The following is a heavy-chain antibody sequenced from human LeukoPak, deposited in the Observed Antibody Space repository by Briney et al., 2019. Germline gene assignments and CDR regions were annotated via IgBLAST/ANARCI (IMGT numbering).Heavy chain of an antibody. D-gene: IGHD6-6*01. CDR3: ARIAYSSSTDY. Sequence: SETLSLTCAVYGGSFSGYYWSWIRQPPGKGLEWIGSVFYSGSTYSNPSLESRLTISVDTSKNHFSLKLSSVTAADTAVYYCARIAYSSSTDYWGQGTLVTVSS. V-gene: IGHV4-34*12. CDR1: GGSFSGYY. J-gene: IGHJ4*02. CDR2: VFYSGST.